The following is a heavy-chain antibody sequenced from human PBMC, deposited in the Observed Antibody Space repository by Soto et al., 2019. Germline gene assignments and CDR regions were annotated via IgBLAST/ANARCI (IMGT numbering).Heavy chain of an antibody. CDR1: GFVFNMYG. V-gene: IGHV3-33*01. D-gene: IGHD1-26*01. J-gene: IGHJ2*01. Sequence: QVKLVESGGGVVQPGRSLRLSCAASGFVFNMYGMHWVRQAPGKGRAWVGVIWHDGSGTYYADALKGRFTISRDNSKNSMFLQMDSLTVEDTAVYYCVRDPVALRNRVRVGYFNLWGRGTQGTVSS. CDR2: IWHDGSGT. CDR3: VRDPVALRNRVRVGYFNL.